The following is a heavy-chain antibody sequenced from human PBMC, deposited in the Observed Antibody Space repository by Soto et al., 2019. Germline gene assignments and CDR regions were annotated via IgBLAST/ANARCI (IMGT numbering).Heavy chain of an antibody. CDR1: GGSISSGDYY. V-gene: IGHV4-30-4*01. J-gene: IGHJ5*02. CDR3: ARANIVVVPAAMGWFDP. D-gene: IGHD2-2*01. CDR2: IYYSGST. Sequence: SETLSLTCTVSGGSISSGDYYWSWIRQPPGKGLEWIGYIYYSGSTYYNPSLKGRVTISVDTSKNQFSLKLSSVTAADTAVYYCARANIVVVPAAMGWFDPWGQGTLVTVSS.